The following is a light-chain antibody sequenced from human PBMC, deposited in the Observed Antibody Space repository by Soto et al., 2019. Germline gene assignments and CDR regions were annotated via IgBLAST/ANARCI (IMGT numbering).Light chain of an antibody. V-gene: IGLV2-14*01. CDR3: SSYTSSSTPYV. CDR2: EVS. Sequence: QSVLTQPPSASATPGQRVTISCSGGSSNIGSNIVNWYQQHPGKAPKLMIYEVSNRPSGVSNRFSGSKSGNTASLTISGLQAEDEADYYCSSYTSSSTPYVFGTGTKVT. J-gene: IGLJ1*01. CDR1: SSNIGSNI.